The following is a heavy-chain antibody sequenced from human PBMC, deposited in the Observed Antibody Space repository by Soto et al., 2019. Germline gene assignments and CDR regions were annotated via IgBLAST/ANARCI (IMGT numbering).Heavy chain of an antibody. J-gene: IGHJ4*02. CDR2: TWYDGSNE. CDR3: ARDGYFIDSNDREVSLVDY. CDR1: GFTFSNYG. V-gene: IGHV3-33*01. Sequence: QVQLVESGGGVVQPGRSLTLSCSASGFTFSNYGMHWVRQAPGKGLEWVASTWYDGSNEKYGDSVKGRFTISRDNSKYTLYLEMSRLRAEDTAVYYCARDGYFIDSNDREVSLVDYWGQGTLVIVSS. D-gene: IGHD2-2*03.